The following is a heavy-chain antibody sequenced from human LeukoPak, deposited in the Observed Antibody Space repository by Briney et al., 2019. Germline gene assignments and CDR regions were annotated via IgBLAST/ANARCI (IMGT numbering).Heavy chain of an antibody. J-gene: IGHJ4*02. D-gene: IGHD3-10*01. V-gene: IGHV3-21*04. CDR2: ISSSSSYI. CDR3: VVTSGRSGGI. CDR1: GFIFSSYN. Sequence: GGSLRLSCAASGFIFSSYNMNWVRQAPGKGLEWVSSISSSSSYIYYADSLKGRFTISRDNAKNSLYLQMNSLRADDTALYYCVVTSGRSGGIWGQGALVTVSS.